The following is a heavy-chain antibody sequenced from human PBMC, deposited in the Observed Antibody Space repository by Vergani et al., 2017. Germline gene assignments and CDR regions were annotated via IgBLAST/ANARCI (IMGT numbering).Heavy chain of an antibody. CDR3: ARAYGRYDWFDY. D-gene: IGHD1-20*01. J-gene: IGHJ4*01. V-gene: IGHV3-72*01. CDR2: TRNKARGYST. Sequence: EVHLLESGGGLVQSGGSLRLSCAASGFTFSNSAVSWVRQAPGKGLEWVARTRNKARGYSTDYAASVRGRFIVSRDASGKSVSLQMNSLRVEDTAVYYCARAYGRYDWFDYWGQRTLVTVSS. CDR1: GFTFSNSA.